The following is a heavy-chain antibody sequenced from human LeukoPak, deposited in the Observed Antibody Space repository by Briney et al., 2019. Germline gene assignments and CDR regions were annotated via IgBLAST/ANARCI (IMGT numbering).Heavy chain of an antibody. V-gene: IGHV3-9*03. Sequence: GGSLRLSCAASGFTFDDYAMHWVRQAPGKGLEWVSGISWNSGSIGYADSVKGRFTISRDNAKNSLYLQMNSLRAEDMALYYCAKDKSSGWSYYFDYWGQGTLVTVSS. CDR3: AKDKSSGWSYYFDY. D-gene: IGHD6-19*01. CDR2: ISWNSGSI. J-gene: IGHJ4*02. CDR1: GFTFDDYA.